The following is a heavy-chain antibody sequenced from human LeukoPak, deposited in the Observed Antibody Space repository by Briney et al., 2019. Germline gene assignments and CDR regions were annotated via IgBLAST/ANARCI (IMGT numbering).Heavy chain of an antibody. CDR3: AIDLRGSGWLNWFDP. V-gene: IGHV3-23*01. D-gene: IGHD6-19*01. Sequence: GGSLRLSCAASGFTFSSYAMSWVRQAPGKGLEWVSAISGSGGSTYYADSVKGRFTISRDNSKNTLYLQMNSLRAEDTAVYYCAIDLRGSGWLNWFDPWGQGTLVTVSS. J-gene: IGHJ5*02. CDR1: GFTFSSYA. CDR2: ISGSGGST.